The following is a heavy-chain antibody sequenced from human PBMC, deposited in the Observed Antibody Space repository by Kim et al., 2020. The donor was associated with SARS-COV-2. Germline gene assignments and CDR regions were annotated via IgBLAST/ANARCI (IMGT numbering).Heavy chain of an antibody. CDR3: AREAYCGGDCSIADAFDI. J-gene: IGHJ3*02. CDR2: ISAYNGNT. V-gene: IGHV1-18*04. D-gene: IGHD2-21*02. Sequence: ASVKVSCKASGYTFTSYGISWVRQAPGQGLEWMGWISAYNGNTNYAQKLQGRVTMTTDTSTSTAYMELRSLRSDDTAVYYCAREAYCGGDCSIADAFDIWGQGTMVTVSS. CDR1: GYTFTSYG.